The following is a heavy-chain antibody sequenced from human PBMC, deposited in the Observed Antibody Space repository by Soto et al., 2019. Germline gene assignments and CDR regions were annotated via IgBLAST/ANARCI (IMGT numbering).Heavy chain of an antibody. CDR1: GFTFSSYA. CDR2: ISGSGGST. CDR3: AKGSGRGWYFDL. J-gene: IGHJ2*01. Sequence: EVQLLESGGGLVQPGGSLRLSCAASGFTFSSYAMSWVRQAPGKGLEWVSAISGSGGSTYYADSVKGRFTISRDISKNTLYLQMNSLRAEDTAVYYCAKGSGRGWYFDLWGRGTLVTVSS. D-gene: IGHD1-26*01. V-gene: IGHV3-23*01.